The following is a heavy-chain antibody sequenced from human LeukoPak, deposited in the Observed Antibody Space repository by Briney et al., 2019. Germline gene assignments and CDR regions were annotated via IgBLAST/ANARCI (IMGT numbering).Heavy chain of an antibody. CDR1: GDSVSSNSAA. Sequence: SQTLSLTCAISGDSVSSNSAAWNWIRRSPSRGLEWPGRTYYRSKWYNDYAVSVKSRIIINPDTSKNQFSLQLNSVTPEDTTVYYCAREAWGVGFGMDVWGQGTTVTVSS. V-gene: IGHV6-1*01. CDR2: TYYRSKWYN. D-gene: IGHD3-16*01. CDR3: AREAWGVGFGMDV. J-gene: IGHJ6*02.